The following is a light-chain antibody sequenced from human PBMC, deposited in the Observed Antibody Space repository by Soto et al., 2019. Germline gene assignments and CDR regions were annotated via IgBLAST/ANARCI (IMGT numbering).Light chain of an antibody. J-gene: IGKJ2*01. CDR1: QSVSSK. CDR2: GAS. V-gene: IGKV3-20*01. CDR3: QQCGGSPRT. Sequence: EIVLTQSPGTLSLSLGERATLSCRASQSVSSKLAWYQQKPGQAPRVLIYGASSRATGIPDRFGGSGSGTDFTLTISRLEPEDFAVYYCQQCGGSPRTFGPGTKLEI.